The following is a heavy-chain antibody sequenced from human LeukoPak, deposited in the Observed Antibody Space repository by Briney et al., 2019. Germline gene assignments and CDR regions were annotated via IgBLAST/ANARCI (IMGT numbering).Heavy chain of an antibody. CDR2: INHSGST. Sequence: PSETLSLTCAVYGGSFSGYYWSWIRQPPGKGLEWIGEINHSGSTNYNPSLKSRVTISVDTSKNQFSLKLSSVTAADTAVYYCAASVWFGELIDSPWGQGTLVTVSS. CDR3: AASVWFGELIDSP. J-gene: IGHJ5*02. CDR1: GGSFSGYY. V-gene: IGHV4-34*01. D-gene: IGHD3-10*01.